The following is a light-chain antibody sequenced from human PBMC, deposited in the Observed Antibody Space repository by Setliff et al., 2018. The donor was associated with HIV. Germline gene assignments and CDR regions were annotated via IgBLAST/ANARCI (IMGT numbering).Light chain of an antibody. CDR3: CSYAGSRAWV. V-gene: IGLV2-11*01. Sequence: QSALTQPRSVSGSPGQSVTISCTGTSRDVGDYNYVSWYQQYPGKAPKLIIYDVYKRPSGVPGRLSGSKSGNTASLTISGLQAEDEADYYCCSYAGSRAWVFGTGTKVTVL. J-gene: IGLJ1*01. CDR2: DVY. CDR1: SRDVGDYNY.